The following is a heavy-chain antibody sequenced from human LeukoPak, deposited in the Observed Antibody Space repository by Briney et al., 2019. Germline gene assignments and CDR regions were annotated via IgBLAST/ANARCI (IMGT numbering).Heavy chain of an antibody. CDR1: GGSISNYY. J-gene: IGHJ5*02. CDR3: AKGGPEASAGLSWFDP. V-gene: IGHV4-59*01. Sequence: SETLSLTCTVSGGSISNYYWYWMRQPPGKGLEWIAYTYYSGNPNYNPSLKSRVTISVDTSKNQFSLILSPVTAADTAVYYCAKGGPEASAGLSWFDPWGQGTLVTVSS. D-gene: IGHD1-14*01. CDR2: TYYSGNP.